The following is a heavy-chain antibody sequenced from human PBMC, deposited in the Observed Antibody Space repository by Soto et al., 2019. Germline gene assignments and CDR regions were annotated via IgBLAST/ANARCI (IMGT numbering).Heavy chain of an antibody. D-gene: IGHD5-12*01. Sequence: PSETLSLTCTVSGGSISSSSYYWGWIRQPPGKGLEWIGSIYYSGSTYYNPSLKSRVTISVDTSKNQFSLKLRYVTAADTAVYYCARQDIVATIVVVVIKEFDYWGQGTLVTVSS. V-gene: IGHV4-39*01. J-gene: IGHJ4*02. CDR3: ARQDIVATIVVVVIKEFDY. CDR2: IYYSGST. CDR1: GGSISSSSYY.